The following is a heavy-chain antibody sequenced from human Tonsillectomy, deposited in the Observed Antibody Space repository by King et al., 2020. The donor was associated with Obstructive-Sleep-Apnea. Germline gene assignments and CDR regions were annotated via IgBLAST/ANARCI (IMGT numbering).Heavy chain of an antibody. V-gene: IGHV3-23*04. Sequence: VQLVESGGGLVQPGGSLRLSCAVSGFTFSSYAMSWVRQAPGKGLQWVSTIDDSGGSTDYADSVKGRFSISRDNSKNTLYLQMNTLRAEDTAVYYCAKDQGVGDIVVVVDSTLYYAMDVWGQGTTVTVSS. D-gene: IGHD2-15*01. CDR3: AKDQGVGDIVVVVDSTLYYAMDV. CDR2: IDDSGGST. CDR1: GFTFSSYA. J-gene: IGHJ6*02.